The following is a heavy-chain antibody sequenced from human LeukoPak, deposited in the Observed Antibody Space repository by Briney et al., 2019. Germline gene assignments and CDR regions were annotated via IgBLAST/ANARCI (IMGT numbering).Heavy chain of an antibody. CDR2: IYTSGST. CDR1: GGSISSYY. V-gene: IGHV4-4*07. Sequence: SETLSLTCTVSGGSISSYYWSWIRQPAGKGLEWIGRIYTSGSTNYSPSLKSRVTMSVDTSKNQFSLKLSSVTAADTAVYYCARELRYFDWRDAFDIWGQGTMVTVSS. CDR3: ARELRYFDWRDAFDI. D-gene: IGHD3-9*01. J-gene: IGHJ3*02.